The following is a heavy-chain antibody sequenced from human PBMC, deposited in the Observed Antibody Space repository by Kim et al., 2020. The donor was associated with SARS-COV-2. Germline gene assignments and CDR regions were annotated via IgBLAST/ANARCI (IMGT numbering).Heavy chain of an antibody. CDR2: IYYSGST. CDR3: ARAGTIFGVVIAHFDY. D-gene: IGHD3-3*01. V-gene: IGHV4-31*03. CDR1: GGSISSGGYY. Sequence: SETLSLTCTVSGGSISSGGYYWSWIRQHPGKGLEWIGYIYYSGSTYYNPSLKSRLTISVDTSKNQFSLKLSSETAADTAVYYCARAGTIFGVVIAHFDYWGQGTLVTVSS. J-gene: IGHJ4*02.